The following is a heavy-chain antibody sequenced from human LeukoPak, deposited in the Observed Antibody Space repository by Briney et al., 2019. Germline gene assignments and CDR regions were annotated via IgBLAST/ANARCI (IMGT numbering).Heavy chain of an antibody. CDR3: ARSVVTLPFDY. J-gene: IGHJ4*02. CDR1: GGSISSYY. V-gene: IGHV4-59*01. D-gene: IGHD4-23*01. Sequence: SETLSHTCTVSGGSISSYYWSWIRQPPGKGLEWIGYIYYSGSTNYNPSLKSRVTISVDTSKNQFSLKLSSVTAADTAVYYCARSVVTLPFDYWGQGTLVTVSS. CDR2: IYYSGST.